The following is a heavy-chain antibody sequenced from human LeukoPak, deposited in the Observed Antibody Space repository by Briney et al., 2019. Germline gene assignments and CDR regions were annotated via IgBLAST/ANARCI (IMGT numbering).Heavy chain of an antibody. CDR3: ARDLRGAADY. V-gene: IGHV3-64*02. Sequence: SGRSLRLSCAASGFTFSSYAMHWVRQAPGKRLEYLSSITSDGGTTYYSDSVKGRFTISRDNSKNTLYLQMGSLRAGDMALYYCARDLRGAADYWGQGTLVTVSS. CDR1: GFTFSSYA. J-gene: IGHJ4*02. D-gene: IGHD1-26*01. CDR2: ITSDGGTT.